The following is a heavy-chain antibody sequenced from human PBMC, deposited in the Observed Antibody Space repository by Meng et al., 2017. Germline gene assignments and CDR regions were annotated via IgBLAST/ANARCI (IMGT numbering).Heavy chain of an antibody. CDR2: INHSGST. Sequence: QVQLQQWVAGLLKPSETLSLTCAVYGGSFSGYYWSWIRQPPGKGLEWIGEINHSGSTNYNPSLKSRVTISVDTSKNQFSLKLSYVTAADTAVYYCARVVNKGGYLRVGYFDYWGQGTLVTVSS. CDR1: GGSFSGYY. V-gene: IGHV4-34*01. CDR3: ARVVNKGGYLRVGYFDY. D-gene: IGHD3-10*01. J-gene: IGHJ4*02.